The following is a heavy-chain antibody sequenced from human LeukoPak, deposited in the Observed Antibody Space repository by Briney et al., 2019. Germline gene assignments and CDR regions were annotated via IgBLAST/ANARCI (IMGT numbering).Heavy chain of an antibody. CDR1: GFTFSTYW. D-gene: IGHD2-2*01. V-gene: IGHV3-74*01. Sequence: GGSLRLSCAASGFTFSTYWTHWVRQAPGKGLVWVSRINPDGSSTSYADSVKGRFTISRDNAKNTLYLQMNSLRAEDTGVFYWARGRYCTSASCYLDYWGQGTLVTVSS. CDR2: INPDGSST. J-gene: IGHJ4*02. CDR3: ARGRYCTSASCYLDY.